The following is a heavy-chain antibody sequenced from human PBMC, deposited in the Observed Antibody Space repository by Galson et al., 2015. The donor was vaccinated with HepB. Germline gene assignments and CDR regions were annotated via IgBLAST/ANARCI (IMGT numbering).Heavy chain of an antibody. CDR2: IIPILGIA. CDR1: GGTFSSYT. Sequence: SVKVSCKASGGTFSSYTISWVRQAPGQGLEWMGRIIPILGIANYAQKFQGRVTITADKSTSTAYMELSSLRSEDTAVYYCARDRKGEWYVDYWGQGTLVTVSS. J-gene: IGHJ4*02. D-gene: IGHD3-16*01. CDR3: ARDRKGEWYVDY. V-gene: IGHV1-69*04.